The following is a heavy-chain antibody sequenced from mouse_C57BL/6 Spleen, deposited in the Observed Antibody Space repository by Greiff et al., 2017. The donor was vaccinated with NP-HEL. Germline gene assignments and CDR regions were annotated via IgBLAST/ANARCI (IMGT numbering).Heavy chain of an antibody. CDR3: ARGDYNFDY. CDR1: GYAFSSSW. CDR2: IYPGDGDT. J-gene: IGHJ2*01. D-gene: IGHD2-4*01. V-gene: IGHV1-82*01. Sequence: QVQLKESGPELVKPGASVKISCKASGYAFSSSWMNWVKQRPGKGLEWIGRIYPGDGDTNYNGKFKGKATLTADKSSSTAYMQLSSLTSADSAVYFGARGDYNFDYWGQGTTLTVSS.